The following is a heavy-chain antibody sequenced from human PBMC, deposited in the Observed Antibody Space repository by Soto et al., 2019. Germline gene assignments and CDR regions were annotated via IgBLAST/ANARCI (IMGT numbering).Heavy chain of an antibody. V-gene: IGHV3-23*01. D-gene: IGHD3-22*01. J-gene: IGHJ4*02. CDR1: GFTFSSYS. CDR3: AKSPGMYYYDSSGYYHYDY. Sequence: GSLRLSCAASGFTFSSYSMNWVRQAPGTGLEWVSSISGSGVCTYYADSVKGRFTISRDNSKNTLYLQMNSLRAEDTAVYYCAKSPGMYYYDSSGYYHYDYWGQGTLVTVS. CDR2: ISGSGVCT.